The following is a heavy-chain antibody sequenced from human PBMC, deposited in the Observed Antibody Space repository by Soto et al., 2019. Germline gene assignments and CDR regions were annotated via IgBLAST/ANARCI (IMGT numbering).Heavy chain of an antibody. CDR2: ISPHNGNT. CDR3: ARDTGNSFDY. V-gene: IGHV1-18*01. J-gene: IGHJ4*02. CDR1: GYTFNTYF. Sequence: HVQLVQSGGELKKPGASVKVSCNTSGYTFNTYFITWVRQAPGQGLEWMGWISPHNGNTNYVETFQGRVTMTADTMTKTAYMELRNLRIDDTAVYYCARDTGNSFDYWGQGTPVTVSS.